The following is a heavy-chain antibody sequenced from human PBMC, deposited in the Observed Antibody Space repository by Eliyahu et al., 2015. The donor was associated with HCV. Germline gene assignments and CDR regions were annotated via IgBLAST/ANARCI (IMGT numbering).Heavy chain of an antibody. Sequence: EVQLVESGGGLVKPGGSLXLSCAASGFTFXSYSMNWVRQPPGKGLXWVSSISSSSSHIYYADSVKGRFTISRDNAKNSLSLQMNSLRAEDTAVYYCARDMSDFWTPLWSYWGQGTLVTVSS. CDR3: ARDMSDFWTPLWSY. V-gene: IGHV3-21*01. CDR2: ISSSSSHI. J-gene: IGHJ4*02. D-gene: IGHD3/OR15-3a*01. CDR1: GFTFXSYS.